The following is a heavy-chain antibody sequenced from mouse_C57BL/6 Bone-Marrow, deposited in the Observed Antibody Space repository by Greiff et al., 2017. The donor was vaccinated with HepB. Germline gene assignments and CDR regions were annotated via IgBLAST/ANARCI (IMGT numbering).Heavy chain of an antibody. D-gene: IGHD2-12*01. CDR1: GYSFTGYY. J-gene: IGHJ3*01. CDR3: ARTYYSKSRFAY. V-gene: IGHV1-42*01. CDR2: INPSTGGT. Sequence: EVKLVESGPELVKPGASVKISCKASGYSFTGYYMNWVKQSPEKSLEWIGEINPSTGGTTYNQKFKAKATLTVDKSSSTAYMQLKSLTSEDSAVYYCARTYYSKSRFAYWGQGTLVTVSA.